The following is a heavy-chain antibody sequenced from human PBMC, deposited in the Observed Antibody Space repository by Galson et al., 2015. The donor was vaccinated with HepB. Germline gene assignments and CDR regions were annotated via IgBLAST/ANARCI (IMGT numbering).Heavy chain of an antibody. J-gene: IGHJ4*02. CDR1: GFSFSSYW. V-gene: IGHV3-74*01. D-gene: IGHD1-20*01. Sequence: SLRLSCAASGFSFSSYWMHWVRQAPGKGLVWVSRINSDGSSTGYADSVKGRFTISRDNAKNTLYLQMNSLRAEDTAVYYCASLHRSITTIVDYWGQGILVTVSS. CDR2: INSDGSST. CDR3: ASLHRSITTIVDY.